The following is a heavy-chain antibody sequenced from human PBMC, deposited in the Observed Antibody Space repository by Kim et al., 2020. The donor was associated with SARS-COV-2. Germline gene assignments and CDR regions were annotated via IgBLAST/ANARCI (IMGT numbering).Heavy chain of an antibody. V-gene: IGHV3-30*18. CDR3: AKDLGHYYGSGSYYYYY. Sequence: GGSLRPSCAASGFTFSSYGMHWVRQAPGKGLERVAVISYDGSNKYYADSVKGRFTISRDNSKNTLYLQMNSLRAEDTAVYYCAKDLGHYYGSGSYYYYY. J-gene: IGHJ6*01. CDR2: ISYDGSNK. CDR1: GFTFSSYG. D-gene: IGHD3-10*01.